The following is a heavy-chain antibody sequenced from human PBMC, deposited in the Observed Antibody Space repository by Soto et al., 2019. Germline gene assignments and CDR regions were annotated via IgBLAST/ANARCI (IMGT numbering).Heavy chain of an antibody. J-gene: IGHJ5*02. CDR1: GFNFNNAW. Sequence: PGGSLRLSCAASGFNFNNAWMNWVRQAPGKGLEWVGRIKTKADGGTTDYAAPVKGRFTISRDDSKNTLFLQMNSLKTEDTAVYSCTIVNYCSDTSCYAQYNWFDPWGQGTLVTVSS. CDR3: TIVNYCSDTSCYAQYNWFDP. CDR2: IKTKADGGTT. D-gene: IGHD2-2*01. V-gene: IGHV3-15*07.